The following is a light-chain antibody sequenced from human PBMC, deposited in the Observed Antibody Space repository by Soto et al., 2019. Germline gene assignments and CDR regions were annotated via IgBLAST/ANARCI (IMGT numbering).Light chain of an antibody. Sequence: QSVLTQPPSVSGAPGQRVTISCTGSGAGYDVHWYQQLPGTAPKLLIYGNSNRPSGDPDRFSGSKSGTSASLAIAGLQAEDEADYYCQSYDSSLSGSVFGGGTKLTVL. J-gene: IGLJ2*01. CDR3: QSYDSSLSGSV. V-gene: IGLV1-40*01. CDR2: GNS. CDR1: GAGYD.